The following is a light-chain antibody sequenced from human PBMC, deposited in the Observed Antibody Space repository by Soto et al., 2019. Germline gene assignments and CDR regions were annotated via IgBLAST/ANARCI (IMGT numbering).Light chain of an antibody. V-gene: IGLV2-14*01. J-gene: IGLJ1*01. CDR3: ASYTSSRYV. CDR2: ELN. Sequence: QSALTQPASVSGSPGQSITISCTGTSSDVSDYNYVSWYQQYPGKVPKLMIYELNNRPSGVSNRFSGSKSGNTASLTISGLQAEDEADYYCASYTSSRYVFGAGTKLTVL. CDR1: SSDVSDYNY.